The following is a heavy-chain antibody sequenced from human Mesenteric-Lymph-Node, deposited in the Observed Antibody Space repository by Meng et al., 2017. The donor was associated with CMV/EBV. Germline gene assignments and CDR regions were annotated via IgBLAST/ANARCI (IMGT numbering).Heavy chain of an antibody. CDR3: AREGAIVPAAKYSGSYFDY. CDR2: ISSDGNNK. J-gene: IGHJ4*02. D-gene: IGHD2-2*01. Sequence: GGSLRLSCAASGFTFSSYAMGWVRQAPRKGLEWVAVISSDGNNKYYADSVKGRFTISRDNSKNTLYLQMNSLRPEDTAVYYCAREGAIVPAAKYSGSYFDYWGQGTLVTVSS. CDR1: GFTFSSYA. V-gene: IGHV3-30-3*01.